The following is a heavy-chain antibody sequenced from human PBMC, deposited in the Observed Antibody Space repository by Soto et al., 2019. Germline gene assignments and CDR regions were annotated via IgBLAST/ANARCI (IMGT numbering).Heavy chain of an antibody. CDR1: GFTFSSYA. CDR2: ISSNGGST. CDR3: ARDHHSSSWGLFDY. V-gene: IGHV3-64*01. D-gene: IGHD6-13*01. J-gene: IGHJ4*02. Sequence: PGGSLRLSCAASGFTFSSYAMHWVRQAPGKGLEYVSAISSNGGSTYYANSVKGRFTISRDNSKNTLYLQMGSLRAEDMAVYYCARDHHSSSWGLFDYWGQGTLVTVSS.